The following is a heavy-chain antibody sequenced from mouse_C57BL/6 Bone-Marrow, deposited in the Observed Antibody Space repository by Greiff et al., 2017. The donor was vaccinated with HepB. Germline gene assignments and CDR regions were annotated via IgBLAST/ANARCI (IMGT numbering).Heavy chain of an antibody. CDR1: GYTFTSYW. V-gene: IGHV1-64*01. D-gene: IGHD2-3*01. CDR2: IHPNSGST. CDR3: ARSYDWLAY. Sequence: VKLMESGAELVKPGASVKLSCKASGYTFTSYWMHWVKQRPGQGLEWIGMIHPNSGSTNYNEKFKSKATLTVDKSSSTAYMQLSSLTSEDSAVYYCARSYDWLAYWGQGTLVTVSA. J-gene: IGHJ3*01.